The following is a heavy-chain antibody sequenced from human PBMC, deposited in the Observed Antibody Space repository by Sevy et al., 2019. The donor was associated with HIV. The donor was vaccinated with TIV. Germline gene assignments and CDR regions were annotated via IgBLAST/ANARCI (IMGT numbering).Heavy chain of an antibody. Sequence: SETLSLTCTVSGDSISSSNYYWGWIRQPPGKGLEWIGNMYYTGSTYYKPSLKSRITISEDTSKNQFSLKLRSVTAAETAVYYCARSVADTGYNYAMDVWGQGTTVTVSS. CDR3: ARSVADTGYNYAMDV. V-gene: IGHV4-39*01. J-gene: IGHJ6*02. D-gene: IGHD6-19*01. CDR1: GDSISSSNYY. CDR2: MYYTGST.